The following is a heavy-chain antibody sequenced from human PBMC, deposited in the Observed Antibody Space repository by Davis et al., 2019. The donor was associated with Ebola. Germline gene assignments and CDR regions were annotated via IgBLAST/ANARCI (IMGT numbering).Heavy chain of an antibody. J-gene: IGHJ3*02. CDR1: GGSISSYY. CDR3: ARGNPCSGGSCYSGGDAFDI. CDR2: IYYSGST. D-gene: IGHD2-15*01. V-gene: IGHV4-59*12. Sequence: GSLRLSCTVSGGSISSYYWSWIRQPPGKGLEWIGYIYYSGSTNYNPSLKSRVTISVDTSKNQFSLKLSSVTAADTAVYYCARGNPCSGGSCYSGGDAFDIWGQGTMVTVSS.